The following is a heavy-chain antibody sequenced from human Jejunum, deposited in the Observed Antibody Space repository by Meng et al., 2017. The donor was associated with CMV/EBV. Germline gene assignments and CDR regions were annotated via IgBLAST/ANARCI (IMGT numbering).Heavy chain of an antibody. D-gene: IGHD6-13*01. CDR2: INTDGSHT. CDR1: GYTFSRYW. CDR3: ARVRSSPGGGD. V-gene: IGHV3-74*01. Sequence: AGSGYTFSRYWMHWVRQAPGKGLVWVSRINTDGSHTSYADYVTGRFTISRDNAKNTLYLQMNSLRVEDTAVYYCARVRSSPGGGDWGHGTQVTVSS. J-gene: IGHJ4*01.